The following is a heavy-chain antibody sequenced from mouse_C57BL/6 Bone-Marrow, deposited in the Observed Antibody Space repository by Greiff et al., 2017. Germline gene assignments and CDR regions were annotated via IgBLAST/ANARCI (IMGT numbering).Heavy chain of an antibody. CDR1: GFTFSSYG. D-gene: IGHD4-1*01. V-gene: IGHV5-6*01. J-gene: IGHJ2*01. Sequence: EVQLVESGGDLVKPGGSLKLSCAASGFTFSSYGMSWVRQTPDKRLEWVATISSGGSYTYYPDSVKGRFTISRDNAKNTLYLQMSRLKSEDTAMYYCARQRTGYYFDYWGQGTTLTVSS. CDR2: ISSGGSYT. CDR3: ARQRTGYYFDY.